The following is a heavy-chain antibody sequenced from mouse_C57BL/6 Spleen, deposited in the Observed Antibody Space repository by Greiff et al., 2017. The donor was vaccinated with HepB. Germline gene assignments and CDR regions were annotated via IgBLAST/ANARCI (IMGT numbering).Heavy chain of an antibody. CDR2: IDPETGGT. V-gene: IGHV1-15*01. CDR3: TRGKRGYFDY. J-gene: IGHJ2*01. Sequence: QVQLQQSGAELVRPGASVTLSCKASGYTFTDYEMHWVKQTPVHGLEWIGAIDPETGGTAYNQKFKGKAILTADKSSSTAYMELRSLTSEDSAVYYCTRGKRGYFDYWGQGTTLTVSS. CDR1: GYTFTDYE.